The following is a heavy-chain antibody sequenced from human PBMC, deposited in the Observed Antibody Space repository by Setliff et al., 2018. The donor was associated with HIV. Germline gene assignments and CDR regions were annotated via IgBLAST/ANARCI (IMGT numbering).Heavy chain of an antibody. Sequence: SETLSLTCAVSGGSIMTGDWWSWVRQSPGKGLEWIGEIYHSGSTNYNPSLKSRVTISVDKSKNQVSLKLSSVTAADTAVYYCVRQHGDYAFDPWGQGTLVTVSS. J-gene: IGHJ5*02. V-gene: IGHV4-4*02. CDR1: GGSIMTGDW. CDR2: IYHSGST. D-gene: IGHD4-17*01. CDR3: VRQHGDYAFDP.